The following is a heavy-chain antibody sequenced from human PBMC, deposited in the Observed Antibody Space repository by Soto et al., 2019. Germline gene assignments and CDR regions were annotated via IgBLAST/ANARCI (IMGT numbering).Heavy chain of an antibody. CDR3: TTVSGYSNYYYYGMDV. D-gene: IGHD3-22*01. J-gene: IGHJ6*02. CDR2: IKSKTDGGTT. V-gene: IGHV3-15*01. Sequence: PGGSLRLSCAASGFTFSAYVMSWVRQAPGKGLEWVGRIKSKTDGGTTDYAAPVKGRFTISRDDSKNTLYLQMNSLKTEDTAVYYCTTVSGYSNYYYYGMDVWGQGTTVTVSS. CDR1: GFTFSAYV.